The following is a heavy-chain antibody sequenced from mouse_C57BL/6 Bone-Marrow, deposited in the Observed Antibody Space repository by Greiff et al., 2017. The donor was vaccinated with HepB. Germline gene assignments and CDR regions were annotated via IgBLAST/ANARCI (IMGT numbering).Heavy chain of an antibody. CDR2: ISSGGSYT. V-gene: IGHV5-6*01. CDR1: GFTFSSYG. D-gene: IGHD2-3*01. Sequence: EVNVVESGGELVKPGGSLKLSCAASGFTFSSYGMSWVRQTPDKRLEWVATISSGGSYTYYPDSVKGRFNISRDNAKNTLYLQMSSLKSDDTAMYYGARQGYDYLDYWGQGTTLTVSS. J-gene: IGHJ2*01. CDR3: ARQGYDYLDY.